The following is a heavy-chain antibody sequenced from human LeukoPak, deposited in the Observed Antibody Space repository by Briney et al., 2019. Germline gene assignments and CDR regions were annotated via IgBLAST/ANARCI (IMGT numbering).Heavy chain of an antibody. D-gene: IGHD3-9*01. V-gene: IGHV4-39*07. Sequence: SETLSLTCTVSGGSISSYYWGWIRQPPGKGLEWIGSIYYSGSTYYNPSLKSRVTISVDTSKNQFSLKLSSVTAADTAVYYCAGPYYDILTGYQNAFDIWGQGTMVTVSS. CDR3: AGPYYDILTGYQNAFDI. CDR1: GGSISSYY. CDR2: IYYSGST. J-gene: IGHJ3*02.